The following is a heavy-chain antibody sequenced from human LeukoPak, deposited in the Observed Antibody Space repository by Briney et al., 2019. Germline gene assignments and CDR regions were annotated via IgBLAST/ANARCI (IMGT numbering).Heavy chain of an antibody. J-gene: IGHJ6*02. CDR3: ATRGYCSSTSCYTGVGYYYYGMDV. Sequence: PGGSLRLSCAASGFTFSSYALSWVRQAPGKGLEWVSAISGSGGSTYYADSVEGRFTISRDNSKNTLYLQMNSLRAEDTAVYYCATRGYCSSTSCYTGVGYYYYGMDVWGQGTTVTVSS. V-gene: IGHV3-23*01. CDR2: ISGSGGST. D-gene: IGHD2-2*02. CDR1: GFTFSSYA.